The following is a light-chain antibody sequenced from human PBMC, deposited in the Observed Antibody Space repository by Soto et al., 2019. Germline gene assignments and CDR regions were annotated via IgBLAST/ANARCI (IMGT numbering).Light chain of an antibody. Sequence: QSVLTQPPSASGTPGQRVTISCSGSSSNIGTNTVNWYQPLPATAPKLLIYSNNQRPSGVPDRFSGSKSGTSAPLAISGLQSEDEADYYCAACDDSLNGHYVFGTGTKV. V-gene: IGLV1-44*01. CDR2: SNN. J-gene: IGLJ1*01. CDR3: AACDDSLNGHYV. CDR1: SSNIGTNT.